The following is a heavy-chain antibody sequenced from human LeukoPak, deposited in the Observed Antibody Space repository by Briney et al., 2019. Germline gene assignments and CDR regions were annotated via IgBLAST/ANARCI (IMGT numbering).Heavy chain of an antibody. CDR2: ISSSSSYI. CDR1: GFTFSSYS. Sequence: PVGSLRLSCAASGFTFSSYSMNWVRQAPGKGLEWVSSISSSSSYIYYADSVKGRFTISRDNAKNSLYLQMNSLRAEDTAVYYCASGYNWKMDVWGKGTTVTVSS. D-gene: IGHD1-1*01. J-gene: IGHJ6*04. V-gene: IGHV3-21*01. CDR3: ASGYNWKMDV.